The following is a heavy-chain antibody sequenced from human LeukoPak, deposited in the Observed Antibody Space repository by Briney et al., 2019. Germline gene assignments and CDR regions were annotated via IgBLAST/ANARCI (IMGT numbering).Heavy chain of an antibody. D-gene: IGHD5-24*01. V-gene: IGHV6-1*01. J-gene: IGHJ4*01. CDR2: TYYRSKLLN. CDR1: GDSVSSNIAS. Sequence: SQTLSLTCAISGDSVSSNIASWNWIRQSPSKGLEWLGSTYYRSKLLNDYTLSVKSRITINPDTSKNQFSLQLTSVTPEDTAMYYCAKGRDGYNDYWGQGTLVTVSS. CDR3: AKGRDGYNDY.